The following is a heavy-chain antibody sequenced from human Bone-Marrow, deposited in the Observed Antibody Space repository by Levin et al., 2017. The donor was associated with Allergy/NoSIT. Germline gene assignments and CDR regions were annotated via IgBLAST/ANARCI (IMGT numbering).Heavy chain of an antibody. CDR1: GITFSNSA. V-gene: IGHV3-30*04. J-gene: IGHJ1*01. Sequence: GESLKISCVVSGITFSNSAFHWVRQTPGKGLEWMAAISYDGTKTYYADSVKGRFTISRDDSKNTLYLHMNSLTPNDTAVFYCARDRAVSTPRYIEHWGQGSLVTVS. CDR3: ARDRAVSTPRYIEH. D-gene: IGHD6-19*01. CDR2: ISYDGTKT.